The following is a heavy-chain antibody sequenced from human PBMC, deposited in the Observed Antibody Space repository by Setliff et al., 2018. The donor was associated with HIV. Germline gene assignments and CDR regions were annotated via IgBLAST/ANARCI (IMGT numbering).Heavy chain of an antibody. V-gene: IGHV1-2*06. CDR1: GYTFTGYY. Sequence: ASVKVSCKASGYTFTGYYMHWVRQAPGQGLEWMGRINPNIGVTHYAQKFQGRVTMTRDTSINTAFMELTRLRSDDTAVYYCAREDARGGYRFSYWGQGSLVTVSS. CDR3: AREDARGGYRFSY. J-gene: IGHJ4*02. D-gene: IGHD5-18*01. CDR2: INPNIGVT.